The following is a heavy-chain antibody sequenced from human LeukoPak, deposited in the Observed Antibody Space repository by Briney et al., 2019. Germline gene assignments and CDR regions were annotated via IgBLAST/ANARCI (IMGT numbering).Heavy chain of an antibody. CDR3: AKARISPYSSRQLDY. CDR1: GFTFSSYA. CDR2: ISGSGGST. D-gene: IGHD6-13*01. Sequence: PGGSLRLSCAASGFTFSSYAMSWVRQAPGKGLEWVSAISGSGGSTYYADSVKGRFTISRDNSKNTLYLQMNSLRAEDTAVYYCAKARISPYSSRQLDYWGQGTLVTVSS. V-gene: IGHV3-23*01. J-gene: IGHJ4*02.